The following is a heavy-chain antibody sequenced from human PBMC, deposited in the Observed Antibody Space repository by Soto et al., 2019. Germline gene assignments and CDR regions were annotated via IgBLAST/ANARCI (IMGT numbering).Heavy chain of an antibody. CDR3: ARYYCGGDCYEQPYYYGMDV. CDR1: GGSISSYY. CDR2: IYYSGST. Sequence: QVQLQESGPGLVKPSETLSLTCTVSGGSISSYYWSWIRQPPGKGLEWIGYIYYSGSTNYNPSLKSRVTISVDTSKNQFSLKLSSVTAADTAVYYCARYYCGGDCYEQPYYYGMDVWGQGTTVTVSS. J-gene: IGHJ6*02. D-gene: IGHD2-21*02. V-gene: IGHV4-59*08.